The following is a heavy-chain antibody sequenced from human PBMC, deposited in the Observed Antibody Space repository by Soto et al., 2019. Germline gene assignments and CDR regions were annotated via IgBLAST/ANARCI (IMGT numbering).Heavy chain of an antibody. CDR1: GLTFSSYG. CDR2: IWYDGSKK. CDR3: ARDRGAGDYYYGMDV. D-gene: IGHD1-1*01. J-gene: IGHJ6*02. Sequence: QVQLVESGGDVVQPGRSLRLSCAASGLTFSSYGMYWVRQAPGKGLEWVALIWYDGSKKYYADSVKGRFTISRDNSKNTLYLQMNSLRAEDTAVYYCARDRGAGDYYYGMDVWGQGTTDTVSS. V-gene: IGHV3-33*01.